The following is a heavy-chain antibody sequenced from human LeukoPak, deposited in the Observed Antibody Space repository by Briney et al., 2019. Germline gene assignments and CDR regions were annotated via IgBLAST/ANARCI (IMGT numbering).Heavy chain of an antibody. J-gene: IGHJ4*02. CDR3: ARDGYYYDSSGYDY. Sequence: SQTLSLTCTVSGGSISSGGYYWSWIRQHPGKGLEWIGYIYYSGSTYYNPPLKRRVTISVDTSKNQFSLKLSSVTAADTAVYYCARDGYYYDSSGYDYWGQGTLVTVSS. CDR2: IYYSGST. D-gene: IGHD3-22*01. CDR1: GGSISSGGYY. V-gene: IGHV4-31*03.